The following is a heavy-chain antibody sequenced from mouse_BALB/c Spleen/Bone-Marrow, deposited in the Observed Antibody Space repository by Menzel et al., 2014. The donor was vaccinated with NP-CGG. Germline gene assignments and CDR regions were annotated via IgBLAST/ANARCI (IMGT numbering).Heavy chain of an antibody. J-gene: IGHJ3*01. CDR2: ISDAGSYT. V-gene: IGHV5-4*02. CDR1: GFTFSDYY. D-gene: IGHD2-14*01. CDR3: ARDGDYRYAWFAY. Sequence: EVQRVESEGGLVKPGGSLKLSCAASGFTFSDYYMYWVRQTPAKRLEWVATISDAGSYTYYPDSVKGRFTISRDNAKNNLYLQMTSLKSEDTAMYYCARDGDYRYAWFAYWGQGTLVTVST.